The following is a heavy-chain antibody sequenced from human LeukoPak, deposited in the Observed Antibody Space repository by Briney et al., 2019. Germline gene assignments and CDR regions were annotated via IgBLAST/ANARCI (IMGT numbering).Heavy chain of an antibody. CDR1: GFTFNTNA. CDR2: ISGRTGGT. V-gene: IGHV3-23*01. D-gene: IGHD1-1*01. Sequence: GGSLRLSCAASGFTFNTNAMSWVRQAPGKGLEWVSAISGRTGGTYYADSVKGRFTISRDNAKNSLYLQMNSLRAEDTAVYYCARCLPGTTVLFDYWGQGTLVTVSS. J-gene: IGHJ4*02. CDR3: ARCLPGTTVLFDY.